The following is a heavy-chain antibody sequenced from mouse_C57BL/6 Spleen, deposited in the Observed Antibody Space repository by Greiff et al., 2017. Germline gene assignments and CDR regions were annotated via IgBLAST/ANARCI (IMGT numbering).Heavy chain of an antibody. CDR2: IDPSDSYT. J-gene: IGHJ2*01. V-gene: IGHV1-59*01. Sequence: QVQLQQPGAELVRPGTSVKLSCTASGYTFSSYWLHWLKQRPGQGLEWIGVIDPSDSYTNYNQKFKGKATLTVDTSSSTAYMQLSSLTSEDSAVYYCARTGYSNYFDYWGQGTTLTVSS. D-gene: IGHD2-5*01. CDR1: GYTFSSYW. CDR3: ARTGYSNYFDY.